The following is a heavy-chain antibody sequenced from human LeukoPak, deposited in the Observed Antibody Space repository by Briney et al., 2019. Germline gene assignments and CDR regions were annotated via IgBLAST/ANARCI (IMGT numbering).Heavy chain of an antibody. D-gene: IGHD5-24*01. Sequence: SVKVSCKASGGTFSSYAMSWVRQAPGQGLEWMGRIIPILGIANYAQKFQGRVTITADKSTSTAYMELSSLRSEDTAVYYCARGGDSMAAFDIWGQGTMVTVSS. J-gene: IGHJ3*02. CDR1: GGTFSSYA. CDR3: ARGGDSMAAFDI. CDR2: IIPILGIA. V-gene: IGHV1-69*04.